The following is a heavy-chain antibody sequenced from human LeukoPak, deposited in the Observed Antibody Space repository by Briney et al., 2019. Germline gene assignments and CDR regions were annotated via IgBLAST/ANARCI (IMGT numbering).Heavy chain of an antibody. CDR1: GFTFSSYG. CDR3: ARTYYDILTGYNPYFDY. D-gene: IGHD3-9*01. J-gene: IGHJ4*02. V-gene: IGHV3-21*01. Sequence: GGSLLLSCAASGFTFSSYGMNWVRQAPGKGLEWVSSITASSTAIYSAASVKGRFTISRDNAKNLLYLQMNSLRAEDTAVYYCARTYYDILTGYNPYFDYWGQGILVTVSS. CDR2: ITASSTAI.